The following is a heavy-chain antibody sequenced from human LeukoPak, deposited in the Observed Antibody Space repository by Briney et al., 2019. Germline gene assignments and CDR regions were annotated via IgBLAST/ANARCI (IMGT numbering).Heavy chain of an antibody. J-gene: IGHJ4*02. D-gene: IGHD3-22*01. V-gene: IGHV4-31*03. Sequence: SETLSLTCTVSGGSISSGGYYWSWIRQHPGKGLEWIGYIYHSGSTYYNPSLKSRVTISVDTSKNQFSLKLSSVTAADTAVYYCARDGTHYYDRSGYYYVPFDYWGQGTLVTVSS. CDR3: ARDGTHYYDRSGYYYVPFDY. CDR2: IYHSGST. CDR1: GGSISSGGYY.